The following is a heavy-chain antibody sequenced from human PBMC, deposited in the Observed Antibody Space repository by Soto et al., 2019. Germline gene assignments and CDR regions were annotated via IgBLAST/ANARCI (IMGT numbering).Heavy chain of an antibody. CDR3: ARELFRITIFGVVVC. Sequence: GASVKVSCKASGYTFTSYDINWVRQATGQGLEWMGWMNPNSGNTGYAQKFQGRVTITRDTSASTAYMELSSLRSEDTAVYYCARELFRITIFGVVVCWGQGTLVTVSS. CDR2: MNPNSGNT. V-gene: IGHV1-8*01. CDR1: GYTFTSYD. D-gene: IGHD3-3*01. J-gene: IGHJ4*02.